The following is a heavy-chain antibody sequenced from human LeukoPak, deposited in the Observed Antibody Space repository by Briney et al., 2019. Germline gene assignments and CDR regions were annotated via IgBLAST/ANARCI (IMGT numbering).Heavy chain of an antibody. CDR3: ASVSPTSKYYYDSSGAYYMDV. CDR1: GYTFTSYG. CDR2: ISAYNGNT. V-gene: IGHV1-18*01. J-gene: IGHJ6*03. Sequence: ASVKVSCKASGYTFTSYGISWVRQAPGQGLEWMGWISAYNGNTNYAQKLQGRVTMTTDTSTSTAYMELRSLRSDDTAVYYCASVSPTSKYYYDSSGAYYMDVWGKGTTVTVSS. D-gene: IGHD3-22*01.